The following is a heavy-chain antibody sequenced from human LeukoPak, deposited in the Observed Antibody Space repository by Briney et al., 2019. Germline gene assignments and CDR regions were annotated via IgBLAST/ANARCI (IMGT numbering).Heavy chain of an antibody. J-gene: IGHJ4*02. Sequence: PSETLSLTCTVSGGSISSYYWSWIRQPPGKGLEWIGYIYYSGSTYYNPSLKSRVTISVDTSKNQFSLKLSSVTAADAAVYYCAREYTWYKVFDYWGQGTLVTVSS. CDR3: AREYTWYKVFDY. CDR2: IYYSGST. D-gene: IGHD1/OR15-1a*01. CDR1: GGSISSYY. V-gene: IGHV4-30-4*01.